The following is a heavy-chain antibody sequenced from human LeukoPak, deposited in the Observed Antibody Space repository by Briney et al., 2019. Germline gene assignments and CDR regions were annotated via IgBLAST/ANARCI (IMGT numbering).Heavy chain of an antibody. J-gene: IGHJ4*02. Sequence: GGSLRLSCAASGFTFSSYSMNWVRQAPGKGLEWVSYISTSSTIYYADSVKGRFTISRDNAKNSLYLQMNSLRAEDTAVYYCARGDYYDSKPFDYWGQGTLVNVSS. CDR2: ISTSSTI. CDR3: ARGDYYDSKPFDY. V-gene: IGHV3-48*01. D-gene: IGHD3-22*01. CDR1: GFTFSSYS.